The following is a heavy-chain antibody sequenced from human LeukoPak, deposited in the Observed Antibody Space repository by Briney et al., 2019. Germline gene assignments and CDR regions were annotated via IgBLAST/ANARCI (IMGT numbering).Heavy chain of an antibody. CDR2: INQDGSEE. V-gene: IGHV3-7*04. Sequence: GGSLRLSCAASGFTFSIYWMSWVRQAPGKGLEWVANINQDGSEEYYVDSLKGRFTISRDNAKNSLYLQMNSLRAEDTAVYYCARLDILTGNYYYFNFWGQGTLVTVSS. J-gene: IGHJ4*02. D-gene: IGHD3-9*01. CDR1: GFTFSIYW. CDR3: ARLDILTGNYYYFNF.